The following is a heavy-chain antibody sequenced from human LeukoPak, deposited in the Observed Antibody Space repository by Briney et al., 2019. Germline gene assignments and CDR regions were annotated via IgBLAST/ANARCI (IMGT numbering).Heavy chain of an antibody. V-gene: IGHV1-8*01. J-gene: IGHJ4*02. Sequence: ASVKVSCKASGFTFTSYDINWVRQASGQGLEWMGWMNPNNGNTGYAQKFQGRVTMTRDTSISTAYMELRGLRSEDTAVYYCARDQEAFDYWGQGTLVTVSS. CDR2: MNPNNGNT. CDR1: GFTFTSYD. CDR3: ARDQEAFDY.